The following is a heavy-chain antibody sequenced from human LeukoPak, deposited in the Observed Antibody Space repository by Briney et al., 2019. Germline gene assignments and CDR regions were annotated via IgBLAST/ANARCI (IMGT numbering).Heavy chain of an antibody. CDR1: GLTVSANY. CDR3: ARDRRSCSGDNCYSGVDY. V-gene: IGHV3-53*01. D-gene: IGHD2-15*01. Sequence: HPGGSLRLSCVASGLTVSANYMTWVRQAPGEGLDWVSVMYSGGYTYYADSVKGRFTISRDNSKNTVYLQMNSLRVEDSAVYYCARDRRSCSGDNCYSGVDYWGQGTRVIVSS. J-gene: IGHJ4*02. CDR2: MYSGGYT.